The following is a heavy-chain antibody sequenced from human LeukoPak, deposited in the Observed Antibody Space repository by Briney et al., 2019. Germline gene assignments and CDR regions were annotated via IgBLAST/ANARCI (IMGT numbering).Heavy chain of an antibody. D-gene: IGHD6-13*01. CDR3: ARGLHSRKSGRRFDVFEI. CDR2: IYYSGST. Sequence: SETLSLTCTVSGGSISSYYWSWIRQPPGKGLEWIGYIYYSGSTNYNPSLKSRVTISVDTSKNQFSQKVSSVTAADTAVYYCARGLHSRKSGRRFDVFEIWGQGTTVTVSS. J-gene: IGHJ3*02. CDR1: GGSISSYY. V-gene: IGHV4-59*01.